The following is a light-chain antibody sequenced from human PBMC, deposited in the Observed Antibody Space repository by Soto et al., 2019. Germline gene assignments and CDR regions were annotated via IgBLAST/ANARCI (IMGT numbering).Light chain of an antibody. CDR1: SSNIGNNF. CDR3: GSWDSSLTYV. J-gene: IGLJ1*01. Sequence: QSVLTQPPSVSAAPGQKVTISCSGSSSNIGNNFVTWYQQLPGTAPKLLIYDNNKRPSGIPDRFSGSQSGTSATLGITGLQTGDEAVYYCGSWDSSLTYVFGTRTQVTVL. CDR2: DNN. V-gene: IGLV1-51*01.